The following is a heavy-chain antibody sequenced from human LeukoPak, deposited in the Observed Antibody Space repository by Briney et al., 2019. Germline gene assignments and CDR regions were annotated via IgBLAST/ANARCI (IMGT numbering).Heavy chain of an antibody. D-gene: IGHD3-10*01. CDR3: AREMSGSNDAFDI. CDR1: GFALSTYD. J-gene: IGHJ3*02. V-gene: IGHV3-13*01. CDR2: IYEAGNT. Sequence: GGSLRLSCAASGFALSTYDMHWVRQVTGEALEWVSMIYEAGNTYYTGSVKGRFTISRENAKNSLYLQMHGLTAGDTAVYYCAREMSGSNDAFDIWGPGTMVTVSS.